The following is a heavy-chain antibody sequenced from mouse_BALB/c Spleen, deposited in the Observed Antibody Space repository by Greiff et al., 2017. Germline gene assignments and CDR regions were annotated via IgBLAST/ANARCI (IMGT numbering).Heavy chain of an antibody. CDR1: GYSFTSYY. V-gene: IGHV1S135*01. Sequence: LQESGPELMKPGASVKISCKASGYSFTSYYMHWVKQSHGKSLEWIGYIDPFNGGTSYNQKFKGKATLTVDKSSSTAYMHLSSLTSEDSAVYYCAITTVVDWYFDVWGAGTTVTVSS. CDR2: IDPFNGGT. J-gene: IGHJ1*01. D-gene: IGHD1-1*01. CDR3: AITTVVDWYFDV.